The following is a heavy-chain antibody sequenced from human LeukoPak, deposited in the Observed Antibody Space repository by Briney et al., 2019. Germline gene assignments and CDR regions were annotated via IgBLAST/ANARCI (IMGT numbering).Heavy chain of an antibody. CDR2: ISAYNGNT. CDR3: AREVGATFGFDY. J-gene: IGHJ4*02. V-gene: IGHV1-18*04. Sequence: ASVKVSCKASGYTFSGYYMHWVRQAPGQGLEWMGWISAYNGNTNYAQKLQGRVTMTTDTSTSTAYMELRSLRSDDTAVYYCAREVGATFGFDYWGQGTLVTVSS. D-gene: IGHD1-26*01. CDR1: GYTFSGYY.